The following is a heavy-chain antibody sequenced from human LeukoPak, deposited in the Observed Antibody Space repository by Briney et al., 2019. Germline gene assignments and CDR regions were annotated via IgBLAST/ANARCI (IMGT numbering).Heavy chain of an antibody. Sequence: GGSLRLSCAASGFTLSSYAMSWVRQGPGKGLEWVSAISVSGNTYHADSVKGRFTISRDSYKNTLYLQMNSLRAEDAAVYYCAKPPLTTCSGEYCYQFAYWGQGTLATAPS. D-gene: IGHD2-15*01. CDR3: AKPPLTTCSGEYCYQFAY. CDR2: ISVSGNT. V-gene: IGHV3-23*01. CDR1: GFTLSSYA. J-gene: IGHJ4*02.